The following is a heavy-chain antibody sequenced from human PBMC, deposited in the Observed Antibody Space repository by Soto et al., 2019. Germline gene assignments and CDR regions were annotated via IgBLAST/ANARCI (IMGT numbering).Heavy chain of an antibody. V-gene: IGHV4-59*01. CDR3: ARRYGHSFDY. CDR2: IYYSGST. D-gene: IGHD3-16*01. CDR1: GGSIRSYY. J-gene: IGHJ4*02. Sequence: PSETLSLTCTVSGGSIRSYYWSWVRQPPGKGLEWIGYIYYSGSTNYNPSLKSRVTISVDTSKNQFSLKLSSVTAADTAVYYCARRYGHSFDYWGQGTLVTVSS.